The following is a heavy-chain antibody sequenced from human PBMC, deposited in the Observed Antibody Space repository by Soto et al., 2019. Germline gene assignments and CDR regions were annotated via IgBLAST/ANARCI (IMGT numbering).Heavy chain of an antibody. Sequence: GASVKVSCKASGYTFTSYGISWVRQAPGQGLEWMGWISAYNGNTNYAQKLQGRVTMTTDTSTSTAYMELRSLRSDDTAVYYCAIVGLMTTVTTLRDLYYYYGMDVWGQGTTVTVSS. CDR3: AIVGLMTTVTTLRDLYYYYGMDV. V-gene: IGHV1-18*04. CDR1: GYTFTSYG. D-gene: IGHD4-17*01. J-gene: IGHJ6*02. CDR2: ISAYNGNT.